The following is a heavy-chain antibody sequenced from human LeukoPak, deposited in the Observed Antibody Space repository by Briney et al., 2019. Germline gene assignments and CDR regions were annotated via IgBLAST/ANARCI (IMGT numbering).Heavy chain of an antibody. CDR1: GESFSGYF. Sequence: SETLSLTCAVYGESFSGYFWNWIRQPPGKGLEWIGEINHSGSTSNHNPSLKSRVTVSVDTSKNQFSLKLSSVTAADTAVYYCARQSFAPFQVGPETPIESWGQGTLVTVSS. CDR2: INHSGSTS. V-gene: IGHV4-34*01. CDR3: ARQSFAPFQVGPETPIES. D-gene: IGHD1-26*01. J-gene: IGHJ4*02.